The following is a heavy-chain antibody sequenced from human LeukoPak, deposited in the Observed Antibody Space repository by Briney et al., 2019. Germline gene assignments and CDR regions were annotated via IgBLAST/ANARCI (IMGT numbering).Heavy chain of an antibody. CDR3: ARLSVSGSPLSDY. V-gene: IGHV3-23*01. D-gene: IGHD3-10*01. CDR2: IGGGGDTT. CDR1: GFSFSTYA. J-gene: IGHJ4*02. Sequence: GGSLRLSCAASGFSFSTYAMIWVRQAPGKGLEWVSAIGGGGDTTYYADSVKGRFTISGDNSKNTLYLQMNSLRAEDTAVYYCARLSVSGSPLSDYWGRGSLVTVSS.